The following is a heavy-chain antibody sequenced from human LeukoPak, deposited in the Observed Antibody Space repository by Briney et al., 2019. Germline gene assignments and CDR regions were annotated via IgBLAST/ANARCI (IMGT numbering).Heavy chain of an antibody. CDR2: ISYDGSNK. D-gene: IGHD6-19*01. CDR3: AKWNRAGH. Sequence: GGSLRLSCAASGFTFSSYGMHWVRQAPGKGQEWVAVISYDGSNKYYADSVKGRFTISRDNSKNTLYLQMNSLRAEDTAVYYCAKWNRAGHWGQGTLVTVSS. J-gene: IGHJ4*02. CDR1: GFTFSSYG. V-gene: IGHV3-30*18.